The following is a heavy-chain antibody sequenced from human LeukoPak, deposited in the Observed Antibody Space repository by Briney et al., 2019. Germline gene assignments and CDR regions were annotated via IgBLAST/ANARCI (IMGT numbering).Heavy chain of an antibody. CDR1: GGSISSGGYY. CDR3: AMTTVTTELEWFDP. V-gene: IGHV4-31*03. Sequence: SETLSLTCTVSGGSISSGGYYWSWIRQHPGKGLEWIGYIYYSGSTYYNPSLKSRVTISVDTSKNQFSLKLSSVTAADTAVYYCAMTTVTTELEWFDPWGQGTLVTVSS. D-gene: IGHD4-17*01. J-gene: IGHJ5*02. CDR2: IYYSGST.